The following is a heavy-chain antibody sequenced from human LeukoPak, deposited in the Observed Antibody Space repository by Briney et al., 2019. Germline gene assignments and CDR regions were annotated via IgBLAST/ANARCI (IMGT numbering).Heavy chain of an antibody. V-gene: IGHV4-34*01. J-gene: IGHJ4*02. Sequence: SETLSLTCTVYGGSFSGYYSSWIPQPPGKGLEWIGEINHTGSTNYKPSLKSRVTISVDTSKNQFSLKLSSVTAADTAVYYCARGDPSIVIRGRRKYYFDYWGQGTLVTVSS. CDR2: INHTGST. D-gene: IGHD2/OR15-2a*01. CDR1: GGSFSGYY. CDR3: ARGDPSIVIRGRRKYYFDY.